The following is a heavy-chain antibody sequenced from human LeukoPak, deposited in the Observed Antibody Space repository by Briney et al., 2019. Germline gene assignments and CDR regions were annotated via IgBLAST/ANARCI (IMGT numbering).Heavy chain of an antibody. Sequence: PGGSLRLSCAASGFSFSIYAMSWVRQPPGKGLEWVSGISATGGTTYYADSVKDRLTISRDNSKNTLYLQTNSLRAEDTAVYYCARDSYPRDYYDSSGYYPRESYFDYWGQGTLVTVSS. CDR3: ARDSYPRDYYDSSGYYPRESYFDY. D-gene: IGHD3-22*01. J-gene: IGHJ4*02. CDR1: GFSFSIYA. CDR2: ISATGGTT. V-gene: IGHV3-23*01.